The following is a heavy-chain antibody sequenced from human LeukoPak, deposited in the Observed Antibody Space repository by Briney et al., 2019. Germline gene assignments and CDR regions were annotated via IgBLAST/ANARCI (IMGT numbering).Heavy chain of an antibody. J-gene: IGHJ4*02. Sequence: GGSLRLSYAASGFPFSDYYMSWIRQAPGKGLEWVSYISSSGSTIYYADSAKGRFTISRDNAKNSLYLQMNSLRAEDTAVYYCARDRGGYDSESYFDYWGQGTLVTVSS. D-gene: IGHD5-12*01. CDR3: ARDRGGYDSESYFDY. CDR2: ISSSGSTI. V-gene: IGHV3-11*04. CDR1: GFPFSDYY.